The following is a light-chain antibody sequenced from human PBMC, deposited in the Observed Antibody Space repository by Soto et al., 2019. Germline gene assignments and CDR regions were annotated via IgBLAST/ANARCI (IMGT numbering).Light chain of an antibody. CDR2: GAS. CDR3: QQYGRSPNT. Sequence: EIVLTQSPGTLSLSPGERATLSCRASQSISSNYLAWYQQKPGQAPRLLIYGASSRATGIPDRFSGSGSGTDFTRTSSRLEREDFEVYYCQQYGRSPNTFGQGTKLEIK. J-gene: IGKJ2*01. V-gene: IGKV3-20*01. CDR1: QSISSNY.